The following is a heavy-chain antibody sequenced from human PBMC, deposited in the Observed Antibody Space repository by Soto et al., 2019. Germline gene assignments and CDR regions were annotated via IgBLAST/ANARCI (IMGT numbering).Heavy chain of an antibody. CDR2: INHSGGT. Sequence: QVQLQQWGAGLLKPSETLSLTCAVYGGSFSYDYWTWIRQSPGKGLEWIGEINHSGGTNYNPSLKRRATISEDTSKNQFSLRLNSVTAADTAVYYCARGSWAVRFEYWGQGALVTVSS. D-gene: IGHD3-16*01. CDR3: ARGSWAVRFEY. J-gene: IGHJ4*02. CDR1: GGSFSYDY. V-gene: IGHV4-34*01.